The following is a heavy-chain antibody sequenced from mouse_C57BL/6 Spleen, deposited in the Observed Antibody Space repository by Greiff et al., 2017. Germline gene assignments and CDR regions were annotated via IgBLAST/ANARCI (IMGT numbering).Heavy chain of an antibody. D-gene: IGHD2-4*01. CDR1: GYTFTSYW. Sequence: QVQLQQSGAELAKPGASVKLSCKASGYTFTSYWMTWVKQRPGQGLEWIGYINPSSGYTKYNQKFKDKATLTADKSSSTAYMQLSSLTYEDSAFYYCDRPVYDYDWAWFAYWGQGTLVTVSA. CDR2: INPSSGYT. J-gene: IGHJ3*01. V-gene: IGHV1-7*01. CDR3: DRPVYDYDWAWFAY.